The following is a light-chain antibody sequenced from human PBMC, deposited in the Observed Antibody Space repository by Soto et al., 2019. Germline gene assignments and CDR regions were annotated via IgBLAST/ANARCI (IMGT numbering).Light chain of an antibody. J-gene: IGLJ1*01. V-gene: IGLV2-14*01. CDR2: EVS. CDR3: SSYTRRSTI. CDR1: ISDVGSYNY. Sequence: QSVLTQPASLSGSPGQSITISCTGTISDVGSYNYVSWYQQHPGKAPKLMIYEVSDRPSGISSRFSGSKSGNTASLTISGLQTEDEADYYCSSYTRRSTIFGTGTKAPS.